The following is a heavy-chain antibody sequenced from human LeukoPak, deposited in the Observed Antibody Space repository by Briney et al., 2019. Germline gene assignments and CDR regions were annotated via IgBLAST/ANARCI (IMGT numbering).Heavy chain of an antibody. Sequence: ASVKVSCKASGYTFTSFGISWVRQAPGQGREWMGWISAYNGNTIYAQKLQGRVTMTTDTSTSTAYMELRSLRSDDTAVYYCARHPKSVTASFDYWGQGTLVTVSS. CDR2: ISAYNGNT. J-gene: IGHJ4*02. V-gene: IGHV1-18*01. D-gene: IGHD2-21*02. CDR1: GYTFTSFG. CDR3: ARHPKSVTASFDY.